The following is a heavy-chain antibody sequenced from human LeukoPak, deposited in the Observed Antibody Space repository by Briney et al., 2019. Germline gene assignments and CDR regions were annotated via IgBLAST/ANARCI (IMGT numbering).Heavy chain of an antibody. CDR3: AKSTLSSWSQRAFDI. Sequence: SRSLRLSCAAAGFTFDDYAMHWVRQAPGKGLNCVSGTSWNSGSIGYADSVNDRFTISRDNAQNSLYLQMNSLRAEDTALYYCAKSTLSSWSQRAFDIWGQGTMVTVSS. D-gene: IGHD6-13*01. J-gene: IGHJ3*02. CDR2: TSWNSGSI. CDR1: GFTFDDYA. V-gene: IGHV3-9*01.